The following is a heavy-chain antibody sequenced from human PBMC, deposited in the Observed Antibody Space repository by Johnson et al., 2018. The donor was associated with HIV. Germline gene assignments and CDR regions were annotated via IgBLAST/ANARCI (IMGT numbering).Heavy chain of an antibody. CDR1: GFTFDDYA. D-gene: IGHD3-22*01. V-gene: IGHV3-64*07. J-gene: IGHJ3*01. CDR3: AIPYFYDSGDYR. CDR2: ISSNGGST. Sequence: VQLVESGGGLVQPDKSLRLSCVASGFTFDDYAMNWVRQAPGKGLEWVSGISSNGGSTYYADSVRGRFTISRDNSKNTLYLQMGSLRAEDMAVYYCAIPYFYDSGDYRWGQGTMVTVSS.